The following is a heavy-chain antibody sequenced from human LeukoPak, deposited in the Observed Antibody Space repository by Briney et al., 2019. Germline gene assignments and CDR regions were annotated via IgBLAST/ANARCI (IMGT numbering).Heavy chain of an antibody. D-gene: IGHD3-22*01. CDR1: GFTFSSYW. CDR3: ARVVEYDAGGYYRHFDC. CDR2: INTGGSST. V-gene: IGHV3-74*03. J-gene: IGHJ4*02. Sequence: PGGSLRLSCAASGFTFSSYWMHWVRQAPGKGLVWVSCINTGGSSTTYADSVKGRFTISRDNAKNSLYLQTNSLRAEDTAVYYCARVVEYDAGGYYRHFDCWGQGALVTVSS.